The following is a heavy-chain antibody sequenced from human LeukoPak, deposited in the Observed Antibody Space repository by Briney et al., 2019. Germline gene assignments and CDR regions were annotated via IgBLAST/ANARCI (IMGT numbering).Heavy chain of an antibody. D-gene: IGHD2-8*01. CDR2: IRSKAYGGTT. CDR1: GFTFGHYA. Sequence: GGSLRLSCTASGFTFGHYAMSWVRQAPGKGLEWVGFIRSKAYGGTTEYAASVKGRFTISRDDSKSIAYLQMNSLKTEDTAVYYCTHCTNGVCYTGFDYWGQGTLVTVSS. J-gene: IGHJ4*02. V-gene: IGHV3-49*04. CDR3: THCTNGVCYTGFDY.